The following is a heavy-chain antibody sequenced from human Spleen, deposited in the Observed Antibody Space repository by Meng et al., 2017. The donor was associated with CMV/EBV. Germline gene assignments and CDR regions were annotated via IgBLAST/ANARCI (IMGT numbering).Heavy chain of an antibody. CDR1: GGSFSTNY. Sequence: SETLSLTCAVSGGSFSTNYWSWIRQAPGKGLEWIGEINHSGNTNYNPSLKSRVTISVDTSKKQFSLTVTSVTAADTAVYYCASLALTGYYNYYYGMDVWGQGTTVTVSS. V-gene: IGHV4-34*01. J-gene: IGHJ6*02. CDR3: ASLALTGYYNYYYGMDV. D-gene: IGHD3-9*01. CDR2: INHSGNT.